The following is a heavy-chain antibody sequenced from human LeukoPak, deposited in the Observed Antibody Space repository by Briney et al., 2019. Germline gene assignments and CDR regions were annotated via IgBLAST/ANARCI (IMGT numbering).Heavy chain of an antibody. J-gene: IGHJ5*02. D-gene: IGHD3/OR15-3a*01. CDR2: INHSGST. Sequence: SETLSLTCAVYGGSFSGYYWSWIRQPPGKGLEWIGEINHSGSTNYNPSLKSRVTISVDTSKNQFSLKLSSVTAADTAVYYCARDKYDFWSGTLYNWFDPWGQGTLVTVSS. CDR1: GGSFSGYY. V-gene: IGHV4-34*01. CDR3: ARDKYDFWSGTLYNWFDP.